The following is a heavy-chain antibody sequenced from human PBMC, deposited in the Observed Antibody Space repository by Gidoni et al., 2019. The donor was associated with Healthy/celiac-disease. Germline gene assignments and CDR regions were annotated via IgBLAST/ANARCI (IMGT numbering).Heavy chain of an antibody. J-gene: IGHJ4*02. CDR3: ARGRSPRTYSSGWYFDY. CDR2: IKQDGSEK. V-gene: IGHV3-7*03. Sequence: EVQLVESGGGLVQPGGSLRLSCAASGFTFSSYWMSWVRQAPGKGLEWVANIKQDGSEKYYVDSVKGRFTISRDNAKNSLYLQMNSLRAEDTAVYYCARGRSPRTYSSGWYFDYWGQGTLVTVSS. D-gene: IGHD6-19*01. CDR1: GFTFSSYW.